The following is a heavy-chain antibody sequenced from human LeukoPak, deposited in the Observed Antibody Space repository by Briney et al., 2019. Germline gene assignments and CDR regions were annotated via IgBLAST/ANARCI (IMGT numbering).Heavy chain of an antibody. D-gene: IGHD3-10*01. V-gene: IGHV3-7*03. CDR1: GFVFRSFW. Sequence: GGSLRLSCAVSGFVFRSFWMKWVRQAPGKGLEWVANIKSVGSKMYYVDSVKGRFTISRDNAKNSLYLQMHGLRPEDTAVYYCARGSEDRGVYDYWGQGTLVTVSS. CDR3: ARGSEDRGVYDY. CDR2: IKSVGSKM. J-gene: IGHJ4*02.